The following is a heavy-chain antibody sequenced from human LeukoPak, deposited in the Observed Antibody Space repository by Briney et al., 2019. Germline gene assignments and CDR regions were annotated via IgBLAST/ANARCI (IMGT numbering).Heavy chain of an antibody. Sequence: GGSLRLSCAASGFTFSSYAMSWVRQAPGKGLQWISYIDTSSSTKNYADSVKGRFTISRDNAKNSLYLQMNSLRAEDTAVYYCAREGGYSGYDFAYWYFDLWGRGTLVTVSS. CDR2: IDTSSSTK. CDR1: GFTFSSYA. D-gene: IGHD5-12*01. V-gene: IGHV3-48*04. J-gene: IGHJ2*01. CDR3: AREGGYSGYDFAYWYFDL.